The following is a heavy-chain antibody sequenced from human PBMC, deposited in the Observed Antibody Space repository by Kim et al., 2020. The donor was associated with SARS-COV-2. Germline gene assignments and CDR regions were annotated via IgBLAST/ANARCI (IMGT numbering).Heavy chain of an antibody. CDR1: GGSISSYY. J-gene: IGHJ2*01. CDR3: AREVTMVRGAMDL. V-gene: IGHV4-59*01. CDR2: IYYSGST. D-gene: IGHD3-10*01. Sequence: SETLSLTCTVSGGSISSYYWSWIRQPPGKGLEWIGYIYYSGSTNYNPSLKSRVTISVDTSKNQFSLKLSSVTAADTAVYYCAREVTMVRGAMDLWGHGTLVTVSS.